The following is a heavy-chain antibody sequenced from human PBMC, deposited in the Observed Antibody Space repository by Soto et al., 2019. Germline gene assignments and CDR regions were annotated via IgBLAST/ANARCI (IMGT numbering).Heavy chain of an antibody. V-gene: IGHV1-18*01. D-gene: IGHD3-10*01. CDR1: GYTFTNYD. CDR3: ARGYYYGSGRPTPGGMDV. Sequence: QVHLVQSGAEVKKPGASVKVSCKASGYTFTNYDINWVRQAPGQGLEWMGWISTYTGNTNYAQKLQGRVTMTTDTSTRPAYMALRSLRSDDTAMYYCARGYYYGSGRPTPGGMDVWGQGTTVTVSS. CDR2: ISTYTGNT. J-gene: IGHJ6*02.